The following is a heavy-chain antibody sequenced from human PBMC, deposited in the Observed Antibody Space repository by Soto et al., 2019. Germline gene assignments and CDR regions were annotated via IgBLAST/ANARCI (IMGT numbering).Heavy chain of an antibody. CDR2: ISYDGSNK. CDR3: ARDPDYYYDSSGYYHHYYFDY. D-gene: IGHD3-22*01. V-gene: IGHV3-30-3*01. J-gene: IGHJ4*02. CDR1: GFTFSSYA. Sequence: GGSLRLSCAASGFTFSSYAMHWVRQAPGKGLEWVAVISYDGSNKYYADSVKGRFTISRDNSKNTLYLQMNSLRAEDTAVYYCARDPDYYYDSSGYYHHYYFDYWGQGTLVTVSS.